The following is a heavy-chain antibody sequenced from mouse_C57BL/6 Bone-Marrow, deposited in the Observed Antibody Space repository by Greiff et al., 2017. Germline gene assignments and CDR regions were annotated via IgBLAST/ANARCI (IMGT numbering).Heavy chain of an antibody. CDR2: IYPSSGNT. Sequence: QVQLQQPGAELARPGASVKLSCKASGYTFTSYGISWVKQRPGQGLEWIGVIYPSSGNTNYNEKFKGKATLTADKSSSTAYMELRSLTSEDSAVYVCARYYYGGFSYWGQGTLVTVSA. CDR1: GYTFTSYG. D-gene: IGHD1-1*01. V-gene: IGHV1-81*01. J-gene: IGHJ3*01. CDR3: ARYYYGGFSY.